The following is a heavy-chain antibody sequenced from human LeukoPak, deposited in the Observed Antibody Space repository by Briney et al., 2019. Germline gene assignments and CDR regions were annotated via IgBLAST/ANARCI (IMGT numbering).Heavy chain of an antibody. V-gene: IGHV3-21*01. CDR2: ISSSSSYI. D-gene: IGHD2-8*01. CDR3: ARDGNYCTNGVCYKGAFDI. CDR1: GFTFSSYS. Sequence: GGSLRLSCAASGFTFSSYSMNWVRQAPGKGLEWVSSISSSSSYIYYADSVKGRFTISRDNAKNSLYLQMNSLRAEDTAVYYCARDGNYCTNGVCYKGAFDIWGQGTMVTVSS. J-gene: IGHJ3*02.